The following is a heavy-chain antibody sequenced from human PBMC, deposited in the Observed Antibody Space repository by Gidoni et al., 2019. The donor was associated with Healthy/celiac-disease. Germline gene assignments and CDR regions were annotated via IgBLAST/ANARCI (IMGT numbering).Heavy chain of an antibody. CDR2: IKQDGSEK. CDR3: ARDVEGWFGESYFDY. V-gene: IGHV3-7*01. D-gene: IGHD3-10*01. CDR1: GFTISSYW. J-gene: IGHJ4*02. Sequence: EVQLVESGGGVVQPGGALRLSCAASGFTISSYWMSWVRQAPGTGLELVANIKQDGSEKYYVDSVKGRFTISRDNAKNALYLQMNSLSAEDTAVYYCARDVEGWFGESYFDYWGQGTLVTVSS.